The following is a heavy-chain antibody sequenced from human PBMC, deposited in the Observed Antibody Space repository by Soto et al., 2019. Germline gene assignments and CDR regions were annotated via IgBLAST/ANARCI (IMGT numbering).Heavy chain of an antibody. J-gene: IGHJ5*02. V-gene: IGHV4-39*01. Sequence: PSETLSLTCTVSGGSISSSSYYWGWIRQPPGKGLEWIGSIYYSGSTYYNPSLKSRVTISVDTSKNQSSLKLSSVTAADTAVYYCARHEAYYYDSSGPRGWFDPWGQGTLVTVSS. CDR2: IYYSGST. CDR1: GGSISSSSYY. D-gene: IGHD3-22*01. CDR3: ARHEAYYYDSSGPRGWFDP.